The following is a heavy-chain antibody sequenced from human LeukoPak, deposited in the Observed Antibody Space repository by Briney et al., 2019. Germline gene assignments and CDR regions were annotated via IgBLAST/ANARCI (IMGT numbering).Heavy chain of an antibody. D-gene: IGHD1-1*01. V-gene: IGHV3-48*02. CDR1: GFTFSSYT. CDR3: ARERNQLTLPIDY. J-gene: IGHJ4*02. CDR2: ITSVGNTV. Sequence: GGSLRLSCAASGFTFSSYTMNGVRQAPGKGLEWVSYITSVGNTVYYADSVKGRFTISRDNAKNSLYLQMNSLRDEDTAVYYCARERNQLTLPIDYWGQGTLVTVSS.